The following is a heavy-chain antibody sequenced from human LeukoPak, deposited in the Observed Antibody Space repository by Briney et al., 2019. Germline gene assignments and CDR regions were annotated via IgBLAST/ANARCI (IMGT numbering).Heavy chain of an antibody. CDR1: GGSISSYY. J-gene: IGHJ4*02. CDR2: IYYSGST. V-gene: IGHV4-59*01. D-gene: IGHD3-3*02. Sequence: SETLSLTCTVSGGSISSYYWSWIRQPPGKGLEWIGYIYYSGSTNYNPPLKSRVTISVDTSKNQFSLKLSSVTAADTAVYYCARSLFSSLREDWGQGTLVTVSS. CDR3: ARSLFSSLRED.